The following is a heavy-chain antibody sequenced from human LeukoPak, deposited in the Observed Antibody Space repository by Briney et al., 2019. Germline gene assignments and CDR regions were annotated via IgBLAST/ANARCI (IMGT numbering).Heavy chain of an antibody. CDR2: IYPGDSDT. V-gene: IGHV5-51*01. CDR3: ARHRDYVPDI. J-gene: IGHJ3*02. D-gene: IGHD3-16*01. Sequence: KSLQISCKCSGYTFISYWIGWAGQMPGKGLEWMGNIYPGDSDTRYSPSFQGEVTVSADKSISSAYMQWSSLKASDTAMYYCARHRDYVPDIWGQGTMVTVSS. CDR1: GYTFISYW.